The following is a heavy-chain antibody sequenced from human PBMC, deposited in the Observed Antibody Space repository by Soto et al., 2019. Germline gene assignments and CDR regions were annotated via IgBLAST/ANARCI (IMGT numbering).Heavy chain of an antibody. Sequence: XGSLRLSCASSVFTFSSYWMHCVRQVPEKGLVWVSRINSDGSMTNYADAVKGRFTISRDNVKNTLYLQMNSLRAEDTAVYYSVIYPWSVGGSYRPDYWGQGTLVTVSS. V-gene: IGHV3-74*01. J-gene: IGHJ4*02. CDR3: VIYPWSVGGSYRPDY. CDR1: VFTFSSYW. CDR2: INSDGSMT. D-gene: IGHD3-16*02.